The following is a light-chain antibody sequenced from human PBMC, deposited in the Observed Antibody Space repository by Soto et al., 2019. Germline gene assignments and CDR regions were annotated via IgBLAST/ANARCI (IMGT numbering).Light chain of an antibody. CDR3: QQRSNWPIT. V-gene: IGKV3-11*01. CDR2: DAS. Sequence: VMTQSPTTLSVSPGERGKLSWSACQTVRDNLGWYQQKPGQPPRLLIYDASNRATGIPARFSGSGSGTDFTLTISRLEPEDFAVYYCQQRSNWPITFGQGTRLEI. CDR1: QTVRDN. J-gene: IGKJ5*01.